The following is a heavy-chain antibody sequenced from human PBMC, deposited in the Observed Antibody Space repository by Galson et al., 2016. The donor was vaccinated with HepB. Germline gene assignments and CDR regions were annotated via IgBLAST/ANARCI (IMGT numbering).Heavy chain of an antibody. D-gene: IGHD2-2*01. CDR2: IIPIFRTR. Sequence: SVKVSCKASGGSFSNLAISWVRQAPGQGLEYMGRIIPIFRTRHYTDMLQGRLTITADESTRTAYMELSSLRPQDTAIYYCVTWRGSCSSTRCHAFGQLGLDPWGQGTLVIVSS. J-gene: IGHJ5*02. V-gene: IGHV1-69*13. CDR3: VTWRGSCSSTRCHAFGQLGLDP. CDR1: GGSFSNLA.